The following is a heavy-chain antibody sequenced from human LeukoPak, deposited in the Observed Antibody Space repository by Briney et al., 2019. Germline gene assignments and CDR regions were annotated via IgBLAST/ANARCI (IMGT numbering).Heavy chain of an antibody. Sequence: SETLSLTCTVSGGSISSYYWSWIRQPPGKGLEWIGYIYYSGSTNYNPSLKSRVTISVDTSKNQFSLKLSSVTAADTAVYYCARASWSGSSWYYYYYMDVWGKGTTVTVSS. D-gene: IGHD6-6*01. CDR2: IYYSGST. CDR1: GGSISSYY. CDR3: ARASWSGSSWYYYYYMDV. V-gene: IGHV4-59*01. J-gene: IGHJ6*03.